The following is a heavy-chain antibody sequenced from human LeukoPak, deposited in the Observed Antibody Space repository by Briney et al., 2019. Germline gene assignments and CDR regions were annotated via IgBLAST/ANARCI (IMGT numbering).Heavy chain of an antibody. Sequence: ASVKVSCKASGYTFTGYYMHWVRQAPGQGLEWMGWINPNSGGTNYAQKFQGRVTMTRDTSISTAYMELSRLRSDDTAVYYCARNDFWSGYYENWFDPWGQGTLVTVSS. CDR1: GYTFTGYY. J-gene: IGHJ5*02. CDR2: INPNSGGT. V-gene: IGHV1-2*02. CDR3: ARNDFWSGYYENWFDP. D-gene: IGHD3-3*01.